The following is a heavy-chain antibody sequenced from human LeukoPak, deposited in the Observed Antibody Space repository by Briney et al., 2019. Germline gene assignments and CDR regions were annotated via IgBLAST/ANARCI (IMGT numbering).Heavy chain of an antibody. CDR3: ARDGSYSNYVPGWYYYGMDV. CDR1: GFTFSTYG. V-gene: IGHV3-33*01. J-gene: IGHJ6*02. CDR2: IWYDGSNK. Sequence: PGRSLRLSCAASGFTFSTYGMHWVRQAPGKGLEWVAVIWYDGSNKYYADSVKGRFTISRDNSKNTLSLQMNSLRAEDTAVYYCARDGSYSNYVPGWYYYGMDVWGQGTTVTVSS. D-gene: IGHD4-11*01.